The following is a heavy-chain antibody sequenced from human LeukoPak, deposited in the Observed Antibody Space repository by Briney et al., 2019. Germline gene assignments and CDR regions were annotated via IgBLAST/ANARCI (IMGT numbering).Heavy chain of an antibody. J-gene: IGHJ5*02. Sequence: PAGSLRLSCAASGFTLSSSWMMSSGRQAPGKGLEWVANIKQNGSEKFYVGFVQGGFTMTRDNAKNLLHLQMNGPREEDTAMYYCARPLGNGWFDLWGQGTLVTVSA. CDR2: IKQNGSEK. CDR1: GFTLSSSW. D-gene: IGHD1-1*01. CDR3: ARPLGNGWFDL. V-gene: IGHV3-7*01.